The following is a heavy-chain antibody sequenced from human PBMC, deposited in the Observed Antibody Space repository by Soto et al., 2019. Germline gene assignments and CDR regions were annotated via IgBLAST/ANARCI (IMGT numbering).Heavy chain of an antibody. CDR3: SRSLNS. J-gene: IGHJ4*02. CDR1: GFTFSTYW. V-gene: IGHV3-7*01. CDR2: INQDGSEK. Sequence: GGSLSLSCASSGFTFSTYWMDWVRQTPGKGLEWVANINQDGSEKNYVDSVKGRFTISRDNAENSLYLQMSSLTAEDSALYYCSRSLNSWGQGTLVTVSS.